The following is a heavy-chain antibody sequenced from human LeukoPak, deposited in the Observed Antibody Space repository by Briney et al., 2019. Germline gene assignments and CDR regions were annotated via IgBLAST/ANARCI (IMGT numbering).Heavy chain of an antibody. CDR1: GFTFSSYA. Sequence: GGSLRLSCAASGFTFSSYAMSWVRQAPGKGLEWVSAISGSGGSTYYADSVKGRVTISRDNSKNTLYLQMSSLRAEDTAVYYCVREIAAEFDYWGQGTLVTVSS. CDR3: VREIAAEFDY. D-gene: IGHD6-13*01. V-gene: IGHV3-23*01. J-gene: IGHJ4*02. CDR2: ISGSGGST.